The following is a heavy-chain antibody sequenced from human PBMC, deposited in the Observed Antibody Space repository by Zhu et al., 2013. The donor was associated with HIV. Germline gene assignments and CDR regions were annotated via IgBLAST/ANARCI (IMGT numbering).Heavy chain of an antibody. CDR2: YDPEYGAT. CDR3: ARGRRECSSPSCLDYYYYMDV. V-gene: IGHV1-24*01. CDR1: GYTLTELS. D-gene: IGHD2-2*01. J-gene: IGHJ6*03. Sequence: QVQLVQSGAEVKKPGASVKVSCKVVGYTLTELSIYWVRQAPGKGLEWVGGYDPEYGATIYAQRFQGRITMTEDTSTDTAYMELRSLRSEDTAVYYCARGRRECSSPSCLDYYYYMDVVGQEGPRSPSP.